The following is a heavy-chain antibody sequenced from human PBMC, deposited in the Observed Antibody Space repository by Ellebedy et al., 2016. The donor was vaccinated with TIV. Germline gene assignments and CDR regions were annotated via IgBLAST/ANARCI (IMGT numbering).Heavy chain of an antibody. CDR3: AKAGGGGAPDDY. J-gene: IGHJ4*02. D-gene: IGHD1-26*01. V-gene: IGHV3-30*18. CDR1: GFTFSGYF. Sequence: GESLKISCAASGFTFSGYFMSWVRQAPGKGLEWVAIISYDSGNKFYTDSVKGRFTVSRDNAKNTLYLHLNGLRVEDTAIYYCAKAGGGGAPDDYWGQGTLVTVSS. CDR2: ISYDSGNK.